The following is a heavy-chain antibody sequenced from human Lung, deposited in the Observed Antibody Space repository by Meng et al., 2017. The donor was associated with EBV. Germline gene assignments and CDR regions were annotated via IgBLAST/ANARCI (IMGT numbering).Heavy chain of an antibody. J-gene: IGHJ4*02. CDR1: GYTFTSSS. CDR3: ARGNGWRFDY. V-gene: IGHV7-4-1*01. CDR2: ININTGNP. Sequence: QVQLVQSGSELKKPGDSVKVSCQAAGYTFTSSSMNWVRLAPGQGLEWMGWININTGNPTYAQGFTGRFVFSLDTSVSTAYLQIDSLRADDTAAYYCARGNGWRFDYWGQGTLVTVSS. D-gene: IGHD6-19*01.